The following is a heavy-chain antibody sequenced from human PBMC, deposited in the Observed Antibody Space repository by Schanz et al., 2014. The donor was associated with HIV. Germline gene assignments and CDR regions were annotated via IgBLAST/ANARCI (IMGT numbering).Heavy chain of an antibody. Sequence: QVQLVESGGGVVQPGKSLRLSCAASGFTFSSYGMHWVRQAPGKGLEWVAVISYDGSNKYYADSVKGRFTISRDKANTTRSLQLRSLPLPPSSFSSCAKGVSVAGSSYYFDYWGQGALVTVSS. V-gene: IGHV3-33*05. J-gene: IGHJ4*02. CDR1: GFTFSSYG. CDR3: AKGVSVAGSSYYFDY. CDR2: ISYDGSNK. D-gene: IGHD6-19*01.